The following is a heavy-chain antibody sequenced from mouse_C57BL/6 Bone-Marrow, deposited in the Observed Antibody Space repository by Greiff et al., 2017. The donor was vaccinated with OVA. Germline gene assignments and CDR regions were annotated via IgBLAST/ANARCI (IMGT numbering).Heavy chain of an antibody. CDR1: GYTFTSYG. Sequence: VHLVESGAELARPGASVKLSCKASGYTFTSYGISWVKQRTGQGLEWIGEIYPISGSTSYNEKFKGKDTLTADKSSSTAYMELRSLTSEDSAVYFCARSYYGSSFDYWGQGTTRTVSS. V-gene: IGHV1-81*01. CDR3: ARSYYGSSFDY. D-gene: IGHD1-1*01. CDR2: IYPISGST. J-gene: IGHJ2*01.